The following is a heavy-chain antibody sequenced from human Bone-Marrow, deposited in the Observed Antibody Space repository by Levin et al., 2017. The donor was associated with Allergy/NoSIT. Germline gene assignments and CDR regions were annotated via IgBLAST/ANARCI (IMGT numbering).Heavy chain of an antibody. V-gene: IGHV4-59*01. J-gene: IGHJ3*02. D-gene: IGHD6-19*01. CDR2: IDYSGST. CDR3: ARVTGTWLLRSIGGFDN. CDR1: NGSINNYY. Sequence: SETLSLTCTVSNGSINNYYWTWIRQPPGKGLEWIGNIDYSGSTKYNPSLNSRVTISVDTSKNQFSLELGSVTAADTAVYYCARVTGTWLLRSIGGFDNWGQGTMVTVSS.